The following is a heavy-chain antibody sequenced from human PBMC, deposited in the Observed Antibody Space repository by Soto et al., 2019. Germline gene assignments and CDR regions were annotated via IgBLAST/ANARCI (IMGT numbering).Heavy chain of an antibody. CDR3: ARGLYYYGMDV. V-gene: IGHV4-34*01. J-gene: IGHJ6*02. CDR2: INHSGST. CDR1: GGSFSGYY. Sequence: SETLSRTCAVYGGSFSGYYWSWIRQPPGKGLEWIGEINHSGSTNYNPSLKSRVTISVDTSKNQFSLKLSSVTAADTAVYYCARGLYYYGMDVWGQGTTVTVSS.